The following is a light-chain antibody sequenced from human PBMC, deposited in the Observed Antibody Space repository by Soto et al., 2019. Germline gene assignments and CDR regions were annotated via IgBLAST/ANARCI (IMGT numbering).Light chain of an antibody. CDR2: AAS. V-gene: IGKV1-6*01. Sequence: AIPMTQSPSSLSASVGDRVTITCRASQVIGNNLGWFQQKPGKAPELLIYAASSLHSGVPSRFSGSGYDTDFTLTISSLQPEDFATYYCLQDYNYAWTFGQGTKVEIK. CDR3: LQDYNYAWT. CDR1: QVIGNN. J-gene: IGKJ1*01.